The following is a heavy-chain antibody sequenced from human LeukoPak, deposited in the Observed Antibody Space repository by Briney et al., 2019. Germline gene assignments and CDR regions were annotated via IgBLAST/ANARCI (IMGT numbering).Heavy chain of an antibody. Sequence: GASVKVSCKASGYTFTDYYMHWVRQAPGQGLEWMGGIIPIFGTANYAQNFQGRVAMTTDTSTTTAYMELSSLRSDDTAIYYCARVRGAGYMDVWGNGTTVIISS. V-gene: IGHV1-2*02. J-gene: IGHJ6*03. CDR2: IIPIFGTA. CDR3: ARVRGAGYMDV. CDR1: GYTFTDYY. D-gene: IGHD3-16*01.